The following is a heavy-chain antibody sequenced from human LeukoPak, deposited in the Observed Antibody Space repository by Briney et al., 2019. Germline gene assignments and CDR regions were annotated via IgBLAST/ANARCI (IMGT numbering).Heavy chain of an antibody. J-gene: IGHJ4*02. CDR2: ISYDGSNK. D-gene: IGHD1-26*01. CDR1: GFTFSSYG. V-gene: IGHV3-30*18. Sequence: TGGSLRLSCAASGFTFSSYGMHWVRQAPGKGLEWVAVISYDGSNKYYADSVKGRFTISRDNSKNTLYLQMNSLRAEDTAVYYCANLVGATPYWGQGTLVTVSS. CDR3: ANLVGATPY.